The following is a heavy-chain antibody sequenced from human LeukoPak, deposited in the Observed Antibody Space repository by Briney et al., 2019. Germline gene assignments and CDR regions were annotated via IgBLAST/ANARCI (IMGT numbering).Heavy chain of an antibody. CDR1: GYTFTGDY. V-gene: IGHV1-2*02. CDR2: INPNSGGT. Sequence: ASVKVSCKASGYTFTGDYMHWVRQAPGQGLEWMGWINPNSGGTNYAQKFQGRVTMTRDTSISTAYMELSRLRSDDTAVYYCARGRLPTVTSWSGAFDIWGQGTMVTVSS. J-gene: IGHJ3*02. CDR3: ARGRLPTVTSWSGAFDI. D-gene: IGHD4-17*01.